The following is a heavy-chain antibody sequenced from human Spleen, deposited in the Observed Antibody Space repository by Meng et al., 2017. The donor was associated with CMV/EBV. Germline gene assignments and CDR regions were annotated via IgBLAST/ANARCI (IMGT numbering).Heavy chain of an antibody. CDR1: GYTFTGYY. J-gene: IGHJ6*02. CDR3: ARGPAGNYDHYYGMDV. D-gene: IGHD2-2*01. CDR2: INPNSGGT. Sequence: ASVKVSCKASGYTFTGYYMHWVRQAPGQGLEWMGWINPNSGGTNYAQKFQGRVTMTRDTSISTAYMELSRLRSDDTAVYYCARGPAGNYDHYYGMDVWGQGTTVTVSS. V-gene: IGHV1-2*02.